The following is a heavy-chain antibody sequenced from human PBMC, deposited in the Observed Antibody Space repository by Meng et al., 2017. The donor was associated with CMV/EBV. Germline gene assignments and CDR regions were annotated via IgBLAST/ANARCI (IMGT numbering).Heavy chain of an antibody. Sequence: QLSLTRSGPGLVKPSETLSLTCTCSRGSISSSSYYWGWIRQPPGKGLEWIGSIYYSGSTYYNPSLKSRVTISVDTSKNQFSLKLSSVTAADTAVYYCARGGIAAAGLHWGQGTLVTVSS. D-gene: IGHD6-13*01. CDR2: IYYSGST. CDR3: ARGGIAAAGLH. CDR1: RGSISSSSYY. V-gene: IGHV4-39*07. J-gene: IGHJ4*02.